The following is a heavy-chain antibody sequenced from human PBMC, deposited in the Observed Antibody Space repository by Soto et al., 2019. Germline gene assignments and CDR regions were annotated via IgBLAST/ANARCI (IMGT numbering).Heavy chain of an antibody. CDR1: GYSFTSYW. V-gene: IGHV5-51*02. CDR3: ARSRRGIAAAGTKPHDSVFDD. D-gene: IGHD6-13*01. J-gene: IGHJ4*02. Sequence: PAESLKTSCKASGYSFTSYWTAWVRQMPVKVMEWIGIIYPGDSDTRYSAYFQGQVTISADKSISTAYLKWSGLKASDTAMYYCARSRRGIAAAGTKPHDSVFDDWGQGTLVTVSS. CDR2: IYPGDSDT.